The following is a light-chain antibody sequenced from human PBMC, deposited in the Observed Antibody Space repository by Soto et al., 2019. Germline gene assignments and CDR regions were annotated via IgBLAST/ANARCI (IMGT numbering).Light chain of an antibody. CDR1: QGISNY. CDR3: QQYYNYPPT. V-gene: IGKV1-8*01. J-gene: IGKJ2*01. Sequence: AIRMTQSPSSLSASTGDRVTITCRASQGISNYLAWYQQKPGTAPKLLIYAASTLQSGVPSRFSCSGSGTDFTLTIRYLQSEDFATYFCQQYYNYPPTFGQGTKLEI. CDR2: AAS.